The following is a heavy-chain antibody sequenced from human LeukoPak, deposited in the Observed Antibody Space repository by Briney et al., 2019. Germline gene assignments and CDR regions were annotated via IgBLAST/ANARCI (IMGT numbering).Heavy chain of an antibody. V-gene: IGHV1-2*02. J-gene: IGHJ4*02. CDR3: ARDQVY. Sequence: GASVKVSCKASVYTSTVYYMHWVRQALGEGLGWMGWINPNSADTNYREKFQGRVTMNRETSISTAYMDLGRLTYDDTAVYYCARDQVYSGQGTLVTVSS. CDR2: INPNSADT. CDR1: VYTSTVYY.